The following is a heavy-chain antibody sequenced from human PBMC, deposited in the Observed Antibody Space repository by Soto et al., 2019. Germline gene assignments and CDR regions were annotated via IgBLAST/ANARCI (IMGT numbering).Heavy chain of an antibody. CDR3: AKDLYGRAKSYYFDY. V-gene: IGHV3-30*18. CDR1: GFTFSSYG. Sequence: QVQLVESGGGVVQPGRSLRLSCAASGFTFSSYGMHWVRQAPGKGLEWVAIISFDGSIKYYADSMKGRFTISRDNSKNTLYLQTNSLRAEDTAVYYCAKDLYGRAKSYYFDYWGQGTLVTVSS. J-gene: IGHJ4*02. D-gene: IGHD1-26*01. CDR2: ISFDGSIK.